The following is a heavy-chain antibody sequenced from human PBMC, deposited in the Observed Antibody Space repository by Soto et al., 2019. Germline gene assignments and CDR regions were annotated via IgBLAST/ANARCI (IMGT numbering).Heavy chain of an antibody. V-gene: IGHV3-9*01. CDR2: ISWNGGRT. J-gene: IGHJ5*02. CDR3: AKGGSASFIAPAGRDNWFDP. Sequence: EVHLVESGGGLAQPGRSLRLSCAASGFTFDDYAMYRVRQSPGKGLEWVSVISWNGGRTAYADSVKGRFTISRDNAYNSLYLQMDSLRAEDSALYFCAKGGSASFIAPAGRDNWFDPWGQGTLVTVSS. D-gene: IGHD6-13*01. CDR1: GFTFDDYA.